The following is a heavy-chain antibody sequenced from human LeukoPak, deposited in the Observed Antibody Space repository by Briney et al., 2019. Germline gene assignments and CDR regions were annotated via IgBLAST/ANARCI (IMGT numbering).Heavy chain of an antibody. V-gene: IGHV4-34*01. Sequence: SETLSHTCVVYGGSFSGYYWSWIRQPPGKGLEWIGEIDQSGTTNYNPSLKSRVSISVDTSKKQFSLTLTSMTAADTAVYYCARVPHYYFGYGYFDSWGQGTLVTVSS. CDR3: ARVPHYYFGYGYFDS. J-gene: IGHJ4*02. CDR1: GGSFSGYY. D-gene: IGHD3-10*01. CDR2: IDQSGTT.